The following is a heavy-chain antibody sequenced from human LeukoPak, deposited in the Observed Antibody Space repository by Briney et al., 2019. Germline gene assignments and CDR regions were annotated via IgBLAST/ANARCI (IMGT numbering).Heavy chain of an antibody. V-gene: IGHV3-23*01. CDR3: AKNTQYSGYYDC. Sequence: GGSLRLSCAASGFTFSSYPMTWVRQAPGKGPEWVSFISDSGGITYYADSVKGRFTISRDNSKNTLYLQMNSLRAEDTAVYYCAKNTQYSGYYDCWGQGTLVAVSS. CDR2: ISDSGGIT. D-gene: IGHD6-6*01. CDR1: GFTFSSYP. J-gene: IGHJ4*02.